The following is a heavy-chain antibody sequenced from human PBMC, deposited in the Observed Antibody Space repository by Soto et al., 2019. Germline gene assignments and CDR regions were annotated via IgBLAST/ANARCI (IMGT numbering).Heavy chain of an antibody. D-gene: IGHD3-10*01. V-gene: IGHV3-7*03. J-gene: IGHJ5*02. CDR3: ARPLYGSGSVWFDP. Sequence: GGSLRLSCSASGFTFSGHWMTWVRQAPGKWLEWVANIKEDGSEKYYVDSVKGRFTISRDNPKNSLYLQMNSLRADDTAVYYCARPLYGSGSVWFDPWGQGXLVTVYS. CDR2: IKEDGSEK. CDR1: GFTFSGHW.